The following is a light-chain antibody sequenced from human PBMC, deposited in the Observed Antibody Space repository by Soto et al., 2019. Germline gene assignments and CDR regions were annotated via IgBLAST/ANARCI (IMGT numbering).Light chain of an antibody. V-gene: IGKV1-5*03. CDR2: KTS. Sequence: DILMTQSPSILSASVGDIVTITCRASQSISSWVAWYQQKPGMPPKLLIYKTSSLETGVPSRFSGSGSGTDFTLTISNLQPEDFATYYCQQYYSYPITFGQGTRLEIK. J-gene: IGKJ5*01. CDR3: QQYYSYPIT. CDR1: QSISSW.